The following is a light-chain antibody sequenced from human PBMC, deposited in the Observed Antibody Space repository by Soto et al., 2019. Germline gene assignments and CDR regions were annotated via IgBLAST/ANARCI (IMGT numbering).Light chain of an antibody. CDR3: CSYAGSYTFYV. J-gene: IGLJ1*01. V-gene: IGLV2-11*01. CDR2: DVR. Sequence: QSVLTQPRSVSGSPGQSVTIPCTGTSSDVGGYNYVSWYQQHPGKAPKVMIYDVRKRPSGVPDRFSGSKSGNTASLTISGLQADDEADYYCCSYAGSYTFYVFGTGTKVTVL. CDR1: SSDVGGYNY.